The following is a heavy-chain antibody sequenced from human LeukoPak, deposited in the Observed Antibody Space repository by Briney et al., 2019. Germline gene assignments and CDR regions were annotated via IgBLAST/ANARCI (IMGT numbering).Heavy chain of an antibody. V-gene: IGHV4-59*08. CDR2: IYYGGSS. CDR3: ARTVVAARTYYCDY. J-gene: IGHJ4*02. D-gene: IGHD2-15*01. CDR1: GGSISGYY. Sequence: PSETLSLTCTVSGGSISGYYWSWIRQPPGKGLEWIGYIYYGGSSNYSPSLKSRVTISVDTSTNQLSLKLNSVSAADTAEYYCARTVVAARTYYCDYWGQGTLVTVSS.